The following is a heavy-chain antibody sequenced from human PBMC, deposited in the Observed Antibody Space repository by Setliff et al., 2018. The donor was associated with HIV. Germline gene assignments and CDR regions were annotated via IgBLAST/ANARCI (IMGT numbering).Heavy chain of an antibody. Sequence: LRLSCGASGFTFSGSPMHWVRRASGKGLEWVGRIKTEAEGYATAYAASVKGRFTISRDDSKNTAYLQMNSLKTEDTAIYYCTRPQYIYDNSDSDNWGQGALVTVSS. D-gene: IGHD3-22*01. CDR2: IKTEAEGYAT. CDR1: GFTFSGSP. V-gene: IGHV3-73*01. CDR3: TRPQYIYDNSDSDN. J-gene: IGHJ4*02.